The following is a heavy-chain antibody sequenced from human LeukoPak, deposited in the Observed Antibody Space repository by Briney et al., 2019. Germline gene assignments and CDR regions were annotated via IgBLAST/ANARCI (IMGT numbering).Heavy chain of an antibody. CDR1: GYTFTNYY. V-gene: IGHV1-2*06. CDR2: IDPNTGGT. Sequence: ASVKVSGKTSGYTFTNYYIHWVRQAPGQGLEWMGRIDPNTGGTKSAKNFQGRVTMTRDTSISTAYMALSGLRSDDTAVYYCASLYDIVGTTVDYWAREPWSPSPQ. J-gene: IGHJ4*02. CDR3: ASLYDIVGTTVDY. D-gene: IGHD1-26*01.